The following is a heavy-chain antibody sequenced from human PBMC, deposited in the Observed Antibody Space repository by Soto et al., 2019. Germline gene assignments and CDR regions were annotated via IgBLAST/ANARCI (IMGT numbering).Heavy chain of an antibody. D-gene: IGHD5-18*01. V-gene: IGHV1-18*04. CDR1: GYTFTSYG. CDR2: ISAYNGNT. Sequence: ASVKVSCKASGYTFTSYGISRVRQAPGQGLEWMGWISAYNGNTNYAQKFQGRVTMTTDTSTSTAYMELRSLRSDDTAVYYCARDGAAMVFSQIDYWGQGTLVTVSS. CDR3: ARDGAAMVFSQIDY. J-gene: IGHJ4*02.